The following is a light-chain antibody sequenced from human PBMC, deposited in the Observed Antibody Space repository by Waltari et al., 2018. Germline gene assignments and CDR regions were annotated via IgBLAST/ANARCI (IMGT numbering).Light chain of an antibody. J-gene: IGLJ2*01. CDR3: AVWDDNLYGVV. V-gene: IGLV1-47*01. CDR1: SPNIGSIS. CDR2: RNF. Sequence: QSVLTQPPSASGAPGQRVTISCSGSSPNIGSISVPWYQQFPGTAPRLLIYRNFQGPSGVPERFSGSKSGTSASLAISGLRSEDEADYYCAVWDDNLYGVVFGGGTKLTVL.